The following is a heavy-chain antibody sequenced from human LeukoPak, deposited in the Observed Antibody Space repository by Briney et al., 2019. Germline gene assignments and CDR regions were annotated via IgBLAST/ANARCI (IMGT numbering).Heavy chain of an antibody. J-gene: IGHJ4*02. CDR2: IYTSGST. V-gene: IGHV4-4*07. CDR3: AREGPAGTNSYIYYFDY. D-gene: IGHD6-19*01. Sequence: SETLSLTCAVYGGSFSGYYWSWIRQPAGKGLEWIGRIYTSGSTNYNPSLKSRVTISVDTSKNQFSLKLSSVTAADTAVYYCAREGPAGTNSYIYYFDYWGQGTLVTVSS. CDR1: GGSFSGYY.